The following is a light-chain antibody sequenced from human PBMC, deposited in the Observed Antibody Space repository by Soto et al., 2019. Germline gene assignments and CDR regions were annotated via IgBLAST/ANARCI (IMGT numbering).Light chain of an antibody. CDR2: EVN. V-gene: IGLV2-8*01. J-gene: IGLJ1*01. Sequence: QSALTQPPSASGSPGQSVTISCTGTSSDVGGYKYVSWYQQLPGKAPKHMLFEVNKRPSGVPDRFSGSKSGNTASLTVSGLQAEDEADYYCSSYAGINNLGFFGTGTKLTVL. CDR3: SSYAGINNLGF. CDR1: SSDVGGYKY.